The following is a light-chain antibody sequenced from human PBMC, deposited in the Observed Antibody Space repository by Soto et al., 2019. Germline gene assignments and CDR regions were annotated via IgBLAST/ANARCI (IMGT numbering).Light chain of an antibody. J-gene: IGKJ5*01. CDR2: GAS. CDR3: QQYNNWPPIT. CDR1: QSVSSN. Sequence: EIVMTQSPVTVSVSPGERATLSCRAGQSVSSNLAWYQQKPGQAPRLLIYGASTRATGIPARFSGSGSGTEFTLTISSLQSEDFAVYYCQQYNNWPPITFGQGTRLEIK. V-gene: IGKV3-15*01.